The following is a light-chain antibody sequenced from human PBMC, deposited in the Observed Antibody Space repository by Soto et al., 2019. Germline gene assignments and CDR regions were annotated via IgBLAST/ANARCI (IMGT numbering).Light chain of an antibody. CDR3: TSSTSGSLYV. J-gene: IGLJ1*01. CDR1: SSDVGGYNY. V-gene: IGLV2-14*01. CDR2: NVS. Sequence: QSALTQAASVSGSPGQSITISCTGTSSDVGGYNYVSWYQQFPGKVPKLLIYNVSNRPSGVSNRFSSSKSGNTASLTISGLQAEDEADYFCTSSTSGSLYVFGTGTQLTVL.